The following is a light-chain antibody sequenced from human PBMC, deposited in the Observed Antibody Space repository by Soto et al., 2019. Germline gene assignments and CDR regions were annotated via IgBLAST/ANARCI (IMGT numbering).Light chain of an antibody. J-gene: IGKJ1*01. CDR3: QQRRYWRVT. Sequence: IVLTQSPAILSMSPGERATLSCRASQSVSSYFAWYQQNPGQAPSLLIYDASSRATGVPARFSGSGSGTDFTLTISSLEPEDFAVYYCQQRRYWRVTFGQGTKVEIK. V-gene: IGKV3-11*01. CDR1: QSVSSY. CDR2: DAS.